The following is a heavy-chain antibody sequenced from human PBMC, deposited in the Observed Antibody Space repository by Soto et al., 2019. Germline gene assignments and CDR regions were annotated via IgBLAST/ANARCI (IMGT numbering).Heavy chain of an antibody. V-gene: IGHV4-59*08. J-gene: IGHJ4*02. CDR1: GGSISSYY. Sequence: QVQLQESGPGLVKPSETLSLTCTVSGGSISSYYWSWIRQPPGKGLEWIGYIYYSGSNNYNPSLKSRVTISVDTSKNQFSLKLSSVTAADTAVYYCARYFGVVTSFDYWGQGTLVTVSS. D-gene: IGHD3-3*01. CDR3: ARYFGVVTSFDY. CDR2: IYYSGSN.